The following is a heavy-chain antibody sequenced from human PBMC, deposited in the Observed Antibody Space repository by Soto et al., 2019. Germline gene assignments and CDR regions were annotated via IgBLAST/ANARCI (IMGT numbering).Heavy chain of an antibody. J-gene: IGHJ6*02. D-gene: IGHD3-10*01. CDR1: GGSFSGYY. V-gene: IGHV4-34*01. CDR3: ARGLGVRGVIGYGMDV. Sequence: SETLSLTCAVYGGSFSGYYWSWIRQPPGKGLEWIGEINHSGSTNYNPSLKSRVTISVDTSKNQFSLKLSSVTAADTAVYYCARGLGVRGVIGYGMDVWGQGTTVTVSS. CDR2: INHSGST.